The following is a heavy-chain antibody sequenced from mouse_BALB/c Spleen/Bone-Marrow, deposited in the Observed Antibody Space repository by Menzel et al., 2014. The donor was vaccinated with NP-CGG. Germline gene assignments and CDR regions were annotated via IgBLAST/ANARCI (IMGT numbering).Heavy chain of an antibody. CDR3: VIHGEAMDY. CDR2: IYPGAVYT. V-gene: IGHV1-63*02. J-gene: IGHJ4*01. CDR1: GYTFTNYW. Sequence: QVQLQQPGAELVRPGTSVKMSCKAAGYTFTNYWIGWVKQRPGHGLEWIGDIYPGAVYTNYNEKFKGKATLTADTSSSTAYMQLSSLISEDSAIYYCVIHGEAMDYWGQGTSVTVSS.